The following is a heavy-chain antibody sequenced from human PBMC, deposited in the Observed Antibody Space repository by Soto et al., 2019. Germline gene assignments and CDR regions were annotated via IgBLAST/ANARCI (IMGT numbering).Heavy chain of an antibody. Sequence: QVQLVESGGGVVQPGRSLRLSCAASGFTFSSYGMHWVRQAPGKGLEWVAVISYDGSNKYYADSVKGRFTISRDNCKNTLYLQMNSLRAEDTAVYYCAKLVTMVRGVYYYYGMDVWGQGTTVTVSS. CDR1: GFTFSSYG. CDR2: ISYDGSNK. V-gene: IGHV3-30*18. J-gene: IGHJ6*02. D-gene: IGHD3-10*01. CDR3: AKLVTMVRGVYYYYGMDV.